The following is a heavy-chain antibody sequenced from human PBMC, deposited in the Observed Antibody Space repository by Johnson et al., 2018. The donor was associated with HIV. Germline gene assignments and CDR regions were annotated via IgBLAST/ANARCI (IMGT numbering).Heavy chain of an antibody. D-gene: IGHD4-23*01. CDR2: ISYDGSDK. CDR1: GFTFSSYA. J-gene: IGHJ3*02. CDR3: AKDRGYSGNLDAFDI. Sequence: QVQLVESGGGVVQPGRSLRLSCAASGFTFSSYAMHWVRQAPGKGLEWVAVISYDGSDKYYADPVKGRFTISRDNSQNTLYLQMNSLRAEDTAVYYCAKDRGYSGNLDAFDIWGQGTMVTVSS. V-gene: IGHV3-30*04.